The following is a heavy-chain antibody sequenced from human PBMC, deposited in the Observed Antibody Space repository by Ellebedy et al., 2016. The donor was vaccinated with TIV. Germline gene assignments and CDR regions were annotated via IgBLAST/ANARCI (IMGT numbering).Heavy chain of an antibody. CDR3: ARDGNTHYYYYMDV. Sequence: GESLKISXAASGFTFSDYYMSWIRQAPGKGLEWVSYISSSGSTIYYADSVKGRFTISRDNAKNSLYLQMNSLRAEDTAVYYCARDGNTHYYYYMDVWGKGTTVTVSS. D-gene: IGHD1-1*01. CDR2: ISSSGSTI. V-gene: IGHV3-11*04. CDR1: GFTFSDYY. J-gene: IGHJ6*03.